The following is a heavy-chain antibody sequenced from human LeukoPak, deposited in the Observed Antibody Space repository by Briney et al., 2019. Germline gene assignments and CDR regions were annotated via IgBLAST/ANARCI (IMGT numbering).Heavy chain of an antibody. D-gene: IGHD3-22*01. V-gene: IGHV3-53*01. CDR1: DFTVSGNY. CDR2: IYSPGTT. CDR3: AREIYYDSRGYYSHGLDI. Sequence: PGGSLRLSCAASDFTVSGNYMNWVRQAPGKGLEWVSVIYSPGTTYYADSVKGRFTISRHNSKNTLYLQMNSLRADDTAVYYCAREIYYDSRGYYSHGLDIWGQGTMVTVSS. J-gene: IGHJ3*02.